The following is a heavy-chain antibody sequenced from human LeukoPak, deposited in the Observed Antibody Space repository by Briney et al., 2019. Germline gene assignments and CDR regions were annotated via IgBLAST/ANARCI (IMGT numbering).Heavy chain of an antibody. J-gene: IGHJ6*02. Sequence: GRSLRLSCAASGFTFSSYGMHWVRQAPGKGLGWVAVIWYDGSNKYYADSVKGLFTISRDNSKNTLYLQMNSLRAEDTAVYYCARGGDIVPTEHYYGMDVWGQGTTVTLSS. CDR2: IWYDGSNK. V-gene: IGHV3-33*01. D-gene: IGHD5-12*01. CDR3: ARGGDIVPTEHYYGMDV. CDR1: GFTFSSYG.